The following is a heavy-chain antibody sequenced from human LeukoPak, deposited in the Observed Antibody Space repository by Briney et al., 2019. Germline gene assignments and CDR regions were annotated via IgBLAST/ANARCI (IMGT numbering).Heavy chain of an antibody. J-gene: IGHJ4*02. CDR3: ARASGPFDY. D-gene: IGHD3-10*01. Sequence: GGSLRLPRAASGFTFSVYGMHWVRQAPGKGLEWVAVIWNDGSNKYYADSVKGQFTISRDNSKNTLYLQMNSLRAEDTAVYSCARASGPFDYWGQGTLVTVSS. V-gene: IGHV3-33*01. CDR1: GFTFSVYG. CDR2: IWNDGSNK.